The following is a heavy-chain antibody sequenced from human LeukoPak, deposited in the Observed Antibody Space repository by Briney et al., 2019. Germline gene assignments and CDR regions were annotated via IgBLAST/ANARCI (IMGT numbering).Heavy chain of an antibody. CDR2: ISYDGSNK. D-gene: IGHD5-18*01. CDR3: AKDGGTDWYSYGRLDY. CDR1: GFTFSSYG. V-gene: IGHV3-30*18. J-gene: IGHJ4*02. Sequence: GGSLRLSCAASGFTFSSYGMHWVRQAPGKGLEWVAVISYDGSNKYYADSVKGRFTISRDNSKNTLYLQMNSLRAVDTAVYYCAKDGGTDWYSYGRLDYWGQGTLVTVSS.